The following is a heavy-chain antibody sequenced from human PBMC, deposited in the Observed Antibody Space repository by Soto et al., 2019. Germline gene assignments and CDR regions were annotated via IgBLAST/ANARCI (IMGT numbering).Heavy chain of an antibody. D-gene: IGHD6-19*01. CDR3: AKPASPSSGWYFDS. CDR1: GFTFSSYA. J-gene: IGHJ4*02. Sequence: PGGSLRLSCAASGFTFSSYAMTWVRQAPGKGLEWVSTLRGSDSTTYYADSVKGRFTISRDNSKSTLYLQMNSLRAEGTAVYYCAKPASPSSGWYFDSWGQGTLVTVSS. CDR2: LRGSDSTT. V-gene: IGHV3-23*01.